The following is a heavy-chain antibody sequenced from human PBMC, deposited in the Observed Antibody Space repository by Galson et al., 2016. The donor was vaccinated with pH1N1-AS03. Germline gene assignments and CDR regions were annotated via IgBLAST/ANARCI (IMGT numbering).Heavy chain of an antibody. Sequence: SLRLSCAGSGFSIRTYWMHWVRQVPGKGLVWVSRINTDGSNTDYADSVKDRFSISRDNAKNTLYLQMNSLGAEDTALYYCARGSDDYIWGGYSGDYWSQGTLVTVSS. J-gene: IGHJ4*02. CDR1: GFSIRTYW. V-gene: IGHV3-74*01. CDR2: INTDGSNT. D-gene: IGHD3-16*01. CDR3: ARGSDDYIWGGYSGDY.